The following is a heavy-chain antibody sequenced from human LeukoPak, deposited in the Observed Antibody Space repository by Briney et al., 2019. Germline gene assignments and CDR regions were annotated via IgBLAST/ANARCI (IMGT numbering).Heavy chain of an antibody. Sequence: GGSLRLSCAASGFSVSSNYMSWVRQAPGKGLEWVSVIYSGGTTYYADSVKGRFTISRDNSKNKLYLQMNSLRAEDPALYYCASGITGTKNWFDPWGQGTLVTVSS. D-gene: IGHD1-20*01. J-gene: IGHJ5*02. CDR2: IYSGGTT. CDR3: ASGITGTKNWFDP. V-gene: IGHV3-66*02. CDR1: GFSVSSNY.